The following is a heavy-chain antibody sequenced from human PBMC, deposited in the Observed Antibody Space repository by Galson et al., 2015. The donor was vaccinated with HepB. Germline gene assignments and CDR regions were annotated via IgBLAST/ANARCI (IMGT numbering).Heavy chain of an antibody. CDR1: GFTFSNHD. J-gene: IGHJ4*02. CDR3: AREERGGYSFDY. V-gene: IGHV3-23*01. CDR2: IRGSGTTT. Sequence: SLRLSCAGSGFTFSNHDMTWVRQAPGKGLEWVSGIRGSGTTTYQAASVKGRFTISRDKPKNTLYLQMNSLRAEDTAVYYCAREERGGYSFDYWGQGALVTVSS. D-gene: IGHD5-18*01.